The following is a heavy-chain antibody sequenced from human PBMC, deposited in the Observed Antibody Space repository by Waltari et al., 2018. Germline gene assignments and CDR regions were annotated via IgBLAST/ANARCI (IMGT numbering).Heavy chain of an antibody. V-gene: IGHV1-69*12. CDR2: IIPIFGTA. CDR3: ARRPNCTNGVCYRFWYFDL. CDR1: GGTFSSYA. D-gene: IGHD2-8*01. J-gene: IGHJ2*01. Sequence: QVQLVQSGAEVTTPGSSVKVSCKASGGTFSSYAISWVRQAPGQGLEWMGGIIPIFGTANYAQKFQGRVTITADESTSTAYMELSSLRSEDTAVYYCARRPNCTNGVCYRFWYFDLWGRGTLVTVSS.